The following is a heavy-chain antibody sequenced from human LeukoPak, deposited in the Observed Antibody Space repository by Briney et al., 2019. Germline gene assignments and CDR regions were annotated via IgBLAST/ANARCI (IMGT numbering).Heavy chain of an antibody. V-gene: IGHV4-39*07. CDR3: ARGMGATKYNY. CDR2: IYYSGST. CDR1: GGSISSSSYY. J-gene: IGHJ4*02. Sequence: SETLSLTCTVSGGSISSSSYYWGWIRQPPGKGLEWIGSIYYSGSTYYNPSLKSRVTISVDTSKNQFSLKLSSVTAADTAVYYCARGMGATKYNYWGQGTLVTVSS. D-gene: IGHD1-26*01.